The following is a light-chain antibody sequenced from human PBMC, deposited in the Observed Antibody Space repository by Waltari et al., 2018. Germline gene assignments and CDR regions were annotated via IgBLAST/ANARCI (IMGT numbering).Light chain of an antibody. Sequence: QSALTQPRSVSGSPGQSLTISCTGTSSDVGGYKYVSWYQQHPGKAPKLMIYDVSKRPSGVPVRFSGSKSGNTASLTISGLQAEDEAEYHCCSYAGNYTEVFGGGTKLTVL. CDR3: CSYAGNYTEV. CDR2: DVS. CDR1: SSDVGGYKY. J-gene: IGLJ3*02. V-gene: IGLV2-11*01.